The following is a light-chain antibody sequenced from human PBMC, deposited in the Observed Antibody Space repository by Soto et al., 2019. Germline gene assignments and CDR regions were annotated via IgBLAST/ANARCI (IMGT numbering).Light chain of an antibody. Sequence: DIQMTQSPSTLSASVGDRVTITCRASQSISSWLAWYQQKPGKAPKLLIYKASSLASGVPSRFSGSGSWTEFTLTISSLQPDDFATYYCQQYNSYPYTLGQGTKLEIK. V-gene: IGKV1-5*03. J-gene: IGKJ2*01. CDR3: QQYNSYPYT. CDR1: QSISSW. CDR2: KAS.